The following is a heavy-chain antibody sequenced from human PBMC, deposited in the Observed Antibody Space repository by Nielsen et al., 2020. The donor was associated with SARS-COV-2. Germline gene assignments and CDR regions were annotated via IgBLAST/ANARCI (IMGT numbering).Heavy chain of an antibody. Sequence: GESLKISCAASGFTFSDYYMNWIRQAPGKGLEWVSYISSSRSYKNYADSVKGRFTIYRDNAKNSLYLQMNSLKTEDTAVYYCTTGGLTMVRGVIQYWGQGTLVAVSS. J-gene: IGHJ4*02. CDR1: GFTFSDYY. CDR3: TTGGLTMVRGVIQY. V-gene: IGHV3-11*05. D-gene: IGHD3-10*01. CDR2: ISSSRSYK.